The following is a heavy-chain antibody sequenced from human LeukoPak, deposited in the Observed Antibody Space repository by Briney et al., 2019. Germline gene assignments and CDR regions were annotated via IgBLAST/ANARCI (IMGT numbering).Heavy chain of an antibody. CDR2: ISSSSSYT. Sequence: GGSLRLSCAASGFTFSDYYMSWIRQAPGKGLEWVSYISSSSSYTNYADSVKGRFTISRDNAKNSLYLQMNSLRAEDTVVYYCATLDYGDYYFDYWGQGTLVTVSS. J-gene: IGHJ4*02. CDR1: GFTFSDYY. CDR3: ATLDYGDYYFDY. V-gene: IGHV3-11*06. D-gene: IGHD4-17*01.